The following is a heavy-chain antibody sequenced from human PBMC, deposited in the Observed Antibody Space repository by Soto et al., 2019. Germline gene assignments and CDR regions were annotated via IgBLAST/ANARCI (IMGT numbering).Heavy chain of an antibody. Sequence: EVQLVESGGGLIQPGGSLRLSCAVSGFTVSNNYMSWVRQAPGKGLEGVSVIYSGGYTAYGDSVKGRFTISRDNSKNTLFFQMKSLGAPAAAVFLCGAQRGGGGYWGQGTLVTVSS. V-gene: IGHV3-53*01. D-gene: IGHD3-10*01. CDR3: GAQRGGGGY. CDR2: IYSGGYT. CDR1: GFTVSNNY. J-gene: IGHJ4*02.